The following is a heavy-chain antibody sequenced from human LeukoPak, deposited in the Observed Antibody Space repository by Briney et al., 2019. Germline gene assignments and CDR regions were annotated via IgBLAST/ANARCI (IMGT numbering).Heavy chain of an antibody. Sequence: ASVKVSCKASGYNFTDYYIHWVRQAPGQGLEWMGWINPKSGGANYAQKFRGRVTMTRDTSISTAYMELSGLRSDDTAVYYCARDSGLGPTWHPFDHWGQGTLVTVSS. CDR3: ARDSGLGPTWHPFDH. CDR1: GYNFTDYY. V-gene: IGHV1-2*02. D-gene: IGHD1-26*01. CDR2: INPKSGGA. J-gene: IGHJ4*02.